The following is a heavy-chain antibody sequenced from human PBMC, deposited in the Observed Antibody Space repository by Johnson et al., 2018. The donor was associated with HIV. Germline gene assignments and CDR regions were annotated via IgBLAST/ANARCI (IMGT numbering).Heavy chain of an antibody. CDR2: ISGSGGST. Sequence: VHLVESGGGLVQPGGSLRLSCAASGFTFSSYAMSWVRQAPGKGLEWVSAISGSGGSTYYADSVKGRFTISRDNSKNTLYLQMNSLRAEDTAVYYCTTFGYSSGWYANAFDIWGQGTMVTVSS. J-gene: IGHJ3*02. V-gene: IGHV3-23*04. D-gene: IGHD6-19*01. CDR3: TTFGYSSGWYANAFDI. CDR1: GFTFSSYA.